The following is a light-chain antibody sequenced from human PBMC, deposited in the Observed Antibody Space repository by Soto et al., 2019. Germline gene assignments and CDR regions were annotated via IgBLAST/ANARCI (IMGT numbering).Light chain of an antibody. CDR2: EVT. Sequence: QSVLTQPPSVSGSPGQSVTISCTGTSSDVGHYDRVSWYQQPPGTAPKLMIYEVTNRPSGVPDRFSGSKSGNTASLIISGLQAEDEADYYCSSYTTSSTDVFGPGTKLTVL. V-gene: IGLV2-18*02. CDR3: SSYTTSSTDV. J-gene: IGLJ1*01. CDR1: SSDVGHYDR.